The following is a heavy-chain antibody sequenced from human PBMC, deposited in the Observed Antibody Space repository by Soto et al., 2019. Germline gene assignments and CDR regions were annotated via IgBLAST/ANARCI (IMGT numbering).Heavy chain of an antibody. CDR2: INPANGDT. D-gene: IGHD5-12*01. CDR3: ARGPSSGCFDS. CDR1: GYSFTTFF. Sequence: ASVKVSCKTSGYSFTTFFVHWMRQAPGQRLEWMGWINPANGDTMYSQKFLGRVSNTRDTSATTAYMELTSLTSEDTAVYYCARGPSSGCFDSWGQGTLVTVSS. V-gene: IGHV1-3*01. J-gene: IGHJ4*02.